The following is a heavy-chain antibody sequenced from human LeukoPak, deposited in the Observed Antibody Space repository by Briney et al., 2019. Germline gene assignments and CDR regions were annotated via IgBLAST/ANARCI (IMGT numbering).Heavy chain of an antibody. D-gene: IGHD5-18*01. V-gene: IGHV3-21*01. CDR3: ARDGGYSSRVLEY. Sequence: PGGSLRLSCAASRFTFSSYDMTWVRQAPGRGLEWVSSISSGSSSIYYADSVKGRFTIFRDNAKNSLYLQMNSLRAEDTAIYYCARDGGYSSRVLEYWGQGTLVTVSS. J-gene: IGHJ4*02. CDR2: ISSGSSSI. CDR1: RFTFSSYD.